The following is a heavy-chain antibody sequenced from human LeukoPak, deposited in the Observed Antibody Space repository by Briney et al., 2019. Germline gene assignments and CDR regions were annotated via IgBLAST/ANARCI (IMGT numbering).Heavy chain of an antibody. D-gene: IGHD1-26*01. V-gene: IGHV3-48*01. CDR3: ARDDDTGSYFGQDVFDI. Sequence: GGSLRLSCAASGFSFSNYNMNWVRPAPGKGLEWIAYISYSATLIYYADSVKGRFTISRETATDSVFLQMNSLRADDTAVYYCARDDDTGSYFGQDVFDIWGQGTMVTVAS. J-gene: IGHJ3*02. CDR2: ISYSATLI. CDR1: GFSFSNYN.